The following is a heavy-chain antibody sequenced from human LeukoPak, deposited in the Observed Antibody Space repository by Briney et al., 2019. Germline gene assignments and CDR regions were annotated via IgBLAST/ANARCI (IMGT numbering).Heavy chain of an antibody. CDR3: AGRSSGLDY. J-gene: IGHJ4*02. Sequence: AASMNFSWEGCGYIITSYWIGGVREMREEVLEWIGIIYPGDSANSYSTSFDGQVTTSVDKSISTGSLQWSRLKASDTAMYYCAGRSSGLDYWGQGTLVTVSS. CDR1: GYIITSYW. D-gene: IGHD6-19*01. CDR2: IYPGDSAN. V-gene: IGHV5-51*01.